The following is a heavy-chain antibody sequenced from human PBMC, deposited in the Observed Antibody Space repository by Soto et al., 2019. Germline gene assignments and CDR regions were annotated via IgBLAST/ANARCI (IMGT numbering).Heavy chain of an antibody. D-gene: IGHD2-15*01. CDR1: GFTFSSYA. J-gene: IGHJ4*02. Sequence: GGSLRLSCAASGFTFSSYAMHWVRQAPGKGLELVAVISYDGSNKYYADYVKGRFTISRDNSKNTLYLQMNSLRAEDTAVYYCARGVVVAATDYWGQGTLVTVSS. CDR3: ARGVVVAATDY. V-gene: IGHV3-30-3*01. CDR2: ISYDGSNK.